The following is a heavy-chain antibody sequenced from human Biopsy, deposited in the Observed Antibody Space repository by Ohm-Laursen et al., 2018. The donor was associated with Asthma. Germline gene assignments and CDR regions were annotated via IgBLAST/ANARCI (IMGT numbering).Heavy chain of an antibody. CDR3: AKDRVAGRSYYFDY. CDR2: ILFDGRKI. D-gene: IGHD6-13*01. V-gene: IGHV3-30*18. Sequence: SLRLSCAASGFNFHNYGMNWVRRAPGKGLEWVAQILFDGRKINYPDSVKGRFTISRDNSKNMLYLQMNSLRPEDTAVYYCAKDRVAGRSYYFDYWGQGSLVSVSS. J-gene: IGHJ4*02. CDR1: GFNFHNYG.